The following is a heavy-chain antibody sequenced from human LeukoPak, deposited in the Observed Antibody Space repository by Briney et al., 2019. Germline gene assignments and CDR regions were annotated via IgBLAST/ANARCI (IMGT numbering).Heavy chain of an antibody. Sequence: ASVKVSFTASGGTFSSYAISWVRQAPGQGLEWMGGIIPIFGTANYAQKFQGRVTITADESTSTAYMELSSLRSEDTAVYYCARVTYYYDSSGPWGWFDPWGQGTLVTVSS. CDR1: GGTFSSYA. V-gene: IGHV1-69*13. D-gene: IGHD3-22*01. J-gene: IGHJ5*02. CDR2: IIPIFGTA. CDR3: ARVTYYYDSSGPWGWFDP.